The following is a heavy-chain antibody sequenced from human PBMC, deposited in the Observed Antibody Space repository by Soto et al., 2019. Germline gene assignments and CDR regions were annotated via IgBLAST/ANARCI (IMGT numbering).Heavy chain of an antibody. CDR3: ARERGDSHWIDP. Sequence: TLSLTCSVSGGSVSSESYYWSWIRQTPGKGLEWIGNVENSGSTKYNPPLKSRVTISVDTSKNQFSLKLSSVTGADTAVYYCARERGDSHWIDPWGQGTLVTVSS. J-gene: IGHJ5*02. CDR2: VENSGST. D-gene: IGHD2-21*01. CDR1: GGSVSSESYY. V-gene: IGHV4-61*01.